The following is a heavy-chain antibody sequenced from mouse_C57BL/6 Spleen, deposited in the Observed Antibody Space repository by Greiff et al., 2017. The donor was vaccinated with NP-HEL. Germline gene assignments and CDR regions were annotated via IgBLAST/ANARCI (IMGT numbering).Heavy chain of an antibody. Sequence: QVHVKQSGAELVRPGTSVKLSCKASGYTFTSYWMHWVKQRPGQGLEWIGVIDPSDSYTNYNQKFKGKATLTVDTSSSTAYMQLSSLTSEDSAVYYCARRVGGYFDVWGTGTTVTVSS. CDR2: IDPSDSYT. J-gene: IGHJ1*03. CDR3: ARRVGGYFDV. CDR1: GYTFTSYW. D-gene: IGHD1-1*01. V-gene: IGHV1-59*01.